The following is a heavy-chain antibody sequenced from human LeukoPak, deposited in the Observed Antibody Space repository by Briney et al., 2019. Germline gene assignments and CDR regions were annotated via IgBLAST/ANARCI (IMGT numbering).Heavy chain of an antibody. J-gene: IGHJ5*02. D-gene: IGHD3-10*01. CDR2: ISSNGSST. CDR3: ASRAGYSYGS. V-gene: IGHV3-64*04. CDR1: GFTFSSYG. Sequence: GGSLRLSCSASGFTFSSYGMHWVRQAPGKGLEYVAAISSNGSSTNYADSVKGRFTISRDNSENTLYLQMNSLRAEDTAIYYCASRAGYSYGSWGQGTLVTVSS.